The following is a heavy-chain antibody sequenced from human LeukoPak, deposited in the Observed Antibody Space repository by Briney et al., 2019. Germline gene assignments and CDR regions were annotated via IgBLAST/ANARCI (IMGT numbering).Heavy chain of an antibody. CDR1: GFTVSSNY. CDR2: IYSGGST. V-gene: IGHV3-66*01. CDR3: ARLGYSYPYYFDY. Sequence: GGSLRLSCAASGFTVSSNYMSWVRQAPGKGLEWVSVIYSGGSTYYADSVKGRFTISRDNSKNTLYLQMNSLRAEDTSVYYCARLGYSYPYYFDYGGQGTLVTVSS. D-gene: IGHD5-18*01. J-gene: IGHJ4*02.